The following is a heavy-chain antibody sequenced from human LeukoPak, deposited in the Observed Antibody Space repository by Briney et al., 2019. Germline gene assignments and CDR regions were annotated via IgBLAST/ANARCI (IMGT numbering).Heavy chain of an antibody. J-gene: IGHJ4*02. CDR1: GFTFSSYS. CDR2: ISSSSSYI. D-gene: IGHD5-18*01. V-gene: IGHV3-21*01. Sequence: GGSLRLSCAASGFTFSSYSMNWVRQAPGKGLEWVSSISSSSSYIYYADSVKGRFTISRDNAKNSPYLQMNSLRAEDTAVYDCAKEHTAMDDCWGQGTLVTVSS. CDR3: AKEHTAMDDC.